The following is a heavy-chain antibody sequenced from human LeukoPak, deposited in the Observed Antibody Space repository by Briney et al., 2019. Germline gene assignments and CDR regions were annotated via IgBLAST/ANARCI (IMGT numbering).Heavy chain of an antibody. CDR2: INTDGRTT. CDR1: GFTFSSYW. V-gene: IGHV3-74*01. CDR3: ARVYCASAGCRADFEN. J-gene: IGHJ4*02. Sequence: GGSLRLSCAASGFTFSSYWMHWVRQAPGKGLVWVSRINTDGRTTNYADSVKGRFTISRDNAENTLYLQMNGLRAEDTAVYYCARVYCASAGCRADFENWGQGTLVTVSS. D-gene: IGHD2-2*01.